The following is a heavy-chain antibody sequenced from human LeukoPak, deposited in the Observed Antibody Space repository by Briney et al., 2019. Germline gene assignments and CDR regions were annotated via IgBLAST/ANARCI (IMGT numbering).Heavy chain of an antibody. V-gene: IGHV4-34*01. J-gene: IGHJ4*02. D-gene: IGHD3-22*01. CDR1: GGSFSGFH. CDR2: INHSGST. Sequence: SETLSLTCAVYGGSFSGFHWNWIRQPPGKGLEWIGDINHSGSTHYNPSLTSRVTISVDPHKHQFSLNLTSVTDADTAVYYCAPPPYYYETNGYSVAWGQGTMVSV. CDR3: APPPYYYETNGYSVA.